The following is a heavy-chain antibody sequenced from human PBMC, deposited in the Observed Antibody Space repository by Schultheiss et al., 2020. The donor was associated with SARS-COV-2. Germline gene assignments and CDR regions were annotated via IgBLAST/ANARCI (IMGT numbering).Heavy chain of an antibody. CDR1: GGSVSSRDHY. CDR2: VYHSGST. CDR3: GSLLYTSSWPVDY. Sequence: SETLSLTCSVSGGSVSSRDHYWSWIRQPPGKGLEWIGYVYHSGSTDYNPSLKSRLTISLDTSKNQFSLKLSSVTAADTAIYYCGSLLYTSSWPVDYWGQGSLVTVSS. D-gene: IGHD6-13*01. V-gene: IGHV4-30-4*01. J-gene: IGHJ4*02.